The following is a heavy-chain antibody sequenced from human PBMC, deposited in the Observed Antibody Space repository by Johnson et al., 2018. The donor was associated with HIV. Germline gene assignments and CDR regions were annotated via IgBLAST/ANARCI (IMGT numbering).Heavy chain of an antibody. CDR2: INWNGGRT. J-gene: IGHJ3*01. V-gene: IGHV3-20*04. D-gene: IGHD5-12*01. Sequence: VQLVESGGGVARPGESLRLSCVASGFTFDDYVMSWVRQAPGKGLEWVSSINWNGGRTGYADSLKGRLTISRDNAKNSLYLQMNSLRAEDTALYYCARVVACEVWGQGTMVTVSS. CDR1: GFTFDDYV. CDR3: ARVVACEV.